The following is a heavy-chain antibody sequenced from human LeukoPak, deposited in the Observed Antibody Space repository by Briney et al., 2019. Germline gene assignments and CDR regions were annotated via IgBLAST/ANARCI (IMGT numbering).Heavy chain of an antibody. CDR1: GGSFSGYY. J-gene: IGHJ4*02. D-gene: IGHD5-18*01. Sequence: SETLSLTCAVYGGSFSGYYWSWIRQPPGKGLEWIGEINHSGSTNYNPSLKSRITISVDTSKNQFSLKLSSVTAADSAVYYCARGKYSYGYWGQGTLVTVSS. CDR3: ARGKYSYGY. V-gene: IGHV4-34*01. CDR2: INHSGST.